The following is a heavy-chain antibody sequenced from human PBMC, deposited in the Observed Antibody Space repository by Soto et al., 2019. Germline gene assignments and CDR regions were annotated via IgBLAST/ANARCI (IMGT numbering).Heavy chain of an antibody. V-gene: IGHV4-59*01. CDR3: ARGVDTAMVTAYHGMDV. D-gene: IGHD5-18*01. Sequence: SETLSLTCTVSGGSISSYYWSWIRQPPGKGLEWIGYIYYSGSTNYNPSLKSRVTISVDTSKNQFSLKLSSVTAADTAVYYCARGVDTAMVTAYHGMDVWGQGTTVTVSS. CDR2: IYYSGST. J-gene: IGHJ6*02. CDR1: GGSISSYY.